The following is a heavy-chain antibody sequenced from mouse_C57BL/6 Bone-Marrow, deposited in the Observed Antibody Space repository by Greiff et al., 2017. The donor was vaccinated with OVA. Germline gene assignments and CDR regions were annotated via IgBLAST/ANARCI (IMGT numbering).Heavy chain of an antibody. CDR2: IDPSDSYT. D-gene: IGHD2-1*01. V-gene: IGHV1-59*01. CDR1: GYTFTSYW. J-gene: IGHJ1*03. CDR3: ADGNYGPWYFDV. Sequence: QVHVKQPGAELVRPGTSVKLSCKASGYTFTSYWMHWVKQRPGQGLEWIGVIDPSDSYTNYNQKFKGKATLTVDTSSSTAYMQLSSLTSEDSAVYYCADGNYGPWYFDVWGTGTTVTVSA.